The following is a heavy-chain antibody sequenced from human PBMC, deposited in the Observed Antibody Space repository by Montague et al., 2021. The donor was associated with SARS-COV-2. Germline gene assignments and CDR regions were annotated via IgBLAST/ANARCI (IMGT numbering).Heavy chain of an antibody. Sequence: SLRLSCAASGFTFSSYALHWVRQAQGKGPEWVAVISYNGRNTQYGDSVKGRATISRDNSKNTLYLQVNSLRTDDTAVYYCAREPKPVGYSYGYTFFEYWGQGSLVTVSS. J-gene: IGHJ4*02. D-gene: IGHD5-18*01. CDR1: GFTFSSYA. CDR2: ISYNGRNT. V-gene: IGHV3-30*03. CDR3: AREPKPVGYSYGYTFFEY.